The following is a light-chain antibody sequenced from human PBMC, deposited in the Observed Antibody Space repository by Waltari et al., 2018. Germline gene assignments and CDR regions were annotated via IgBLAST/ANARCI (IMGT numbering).Light chain of an antibody. Sequence: DIQLTQSPSFLSASVGDRVTVACRASQGISNHLAWYQQKPGKAPKVLIYYASTLQIGVPSRFSGSAVGTEVTLTISGLQPDDSATYYCQHLHDYPLSFGGGTKVEIK. CDR3: QHLHDYPLS. CDR2: YAS. J-gene: IGKJ4*01. CDR1: QGISNH. V-gene: IGKV1-9*01.